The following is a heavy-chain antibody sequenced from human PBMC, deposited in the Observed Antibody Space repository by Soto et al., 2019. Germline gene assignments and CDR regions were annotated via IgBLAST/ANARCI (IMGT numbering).Heavy chain of an antibody. J-gene: IGHJ4*02. CDR1: GGSISSGGYY. D-gene: IGHD5-12*01. V-gene: IGHV4-31*03. Sequence: SETLSLTCTVSGGSISSGGYYWSWIRQHPGKGLEWIGYIYYSGSTYYNPSLKSRVTISVDTSKNQFSLKLSSVTAADTAVYYCARTISGYVDYWGQGTLVTVSS. CDR3: ARTISGYVDY. CDR2: IYYSGST.